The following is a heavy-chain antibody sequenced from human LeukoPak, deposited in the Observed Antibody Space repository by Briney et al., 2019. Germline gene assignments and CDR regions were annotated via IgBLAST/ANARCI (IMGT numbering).Heavy chain of an antibody. J-gene: IGHJ5*02. D-gene: IGHD3-9*01. Sequence: SVKVSCKASGGTFSSYAISWVRQAPGQGLEWMGGIIPIFGTANYAQKFQGRVTITADKSTSTAYMELSSLRSEDTAVYYCARDDYDILTGYYRYNWFDPWGQGTLVTVSS. CDR2: IIPIFGTA. V-gene: IGHV1-69*06. CDR1: GGTFSSYA. CDR3: ARDDYDILTGYYRYNWFDP.